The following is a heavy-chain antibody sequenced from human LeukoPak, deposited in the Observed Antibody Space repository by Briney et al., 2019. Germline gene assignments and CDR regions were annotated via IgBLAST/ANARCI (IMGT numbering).Heavy chain of an antibody. D-gene: IGHD1-7*01. Sequence: SETLSLTCAVYGGSFSGYYWSWIRQPPGKGLEWIGEIHHSGSTNYNPSLKSRLTISVDTSKNQFSLKLSSVTAADTAVYYCASETTYFDYWGQGTLVTVSS. V-gene: IGHV4-34*01. CDR1: GGSFSGYY. CDR2: IHHSGST. J-gene: IGHJ4*02. CDR3: ASETTYFDY.